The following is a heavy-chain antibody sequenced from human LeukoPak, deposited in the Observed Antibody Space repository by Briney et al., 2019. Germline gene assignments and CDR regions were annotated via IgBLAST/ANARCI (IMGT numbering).Heavy chain of an antibody. CDR2: IIPIFGTA. J-gene: IGHJ6*03. D-gene: IGHD6-19*01. CDR1: GGTFSSYA. CDR3: ASMSAVAPFYVYYYYMDV. Sequence: GASVKVSCKASGGTFSSYAISWVRQAPGQGLEWMGGIIPIFGTANYAQKFQGRVTITADESTSAAYMELSRLRSEDTAVYYCASMSAVAPFYVYYYYMDVWGKGTTVTISS. V-gene: IGHV1-69*13.